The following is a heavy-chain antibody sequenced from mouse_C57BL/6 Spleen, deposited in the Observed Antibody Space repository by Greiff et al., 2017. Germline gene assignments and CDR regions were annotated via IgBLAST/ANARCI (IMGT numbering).Heavy chain of an antibody. Sequence: QVTLKESGPGILQPSQTLSLTCSFSGFSLSTFGMGVGWIRQPSGKGLEWLAHIWWDDDKYYNPALKSRLTISKDTSKNQVFLKIANVDTADTATYYCARLYYYGSSPYAMDDWGQGTSVTVSS. D-gene: IGHD1-1*01. V-gene: IGHV8-8*01. J-gene: IGHJ4*01. CDR1: GFSLSTFGMG. CDR2: IWWDDDK. CDR3: ARLYYYGSSPYAMDD.